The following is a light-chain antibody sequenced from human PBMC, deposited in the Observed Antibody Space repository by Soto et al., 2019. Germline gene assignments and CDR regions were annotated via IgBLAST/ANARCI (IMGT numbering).Light chain of an antibody. CDR2: GAS. J-gene: IGKJ1*01. V-gene: IGKV1-5*01. Sequence: DIQITQSPLTLSASIGDRVTITCRASQSINNWLAWYQQKPGKPPKLLLYGASSRDSGVPPRFSGSGSGTEFTLTISSLQPDDFATYYCQQYNRYSGMFGQGTKVDNK. CDR3: QQYNRYSGM. CDR1: QSINNW.